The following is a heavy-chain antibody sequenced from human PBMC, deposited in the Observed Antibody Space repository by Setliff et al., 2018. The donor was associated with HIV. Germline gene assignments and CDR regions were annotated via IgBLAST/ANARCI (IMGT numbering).Heavy chain of an antibody. V-gene: IGHV3-23*01. J-gene: IGHJ4*02. D-gene: IGHD6-19*01. CDR2: IIHSGGDT. CDR3: ANMQWVSNAWYSFDY. Sequence: GGSLRLSCAASGFTFMNYAMSWVRQAPGKGLEWVSIIHSGGDTHYADSVQGRLTVSRDISKNTVYLQMNSLRAEDTAVYYCANMQWVSNAWYSFDYWGQGALVTVSS. CDR1: GFTFMNYA.